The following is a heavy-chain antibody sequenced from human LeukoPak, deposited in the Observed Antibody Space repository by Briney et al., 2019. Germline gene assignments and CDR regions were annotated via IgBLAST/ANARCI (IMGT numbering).Heavy chain of an antibody. J-gene: IGHJ4*02. D-gene: IGHD4-17*01. CDR3: ARQDMTTVTTLDY. Sequence: PSETLSLTCTVSGGSISSSSYYWGWIRQPPGKGPEWIGSIYYSGSTYYNPSLKSRVTISVDTSKNQFSLKLSSVTAADTAVYYCARQDMTTVTTLDYWGQGTLVTVSS. CDR1: GGSISSSSYY. CDR2: IYYSGST. V-gene: IGHV4-39*01.